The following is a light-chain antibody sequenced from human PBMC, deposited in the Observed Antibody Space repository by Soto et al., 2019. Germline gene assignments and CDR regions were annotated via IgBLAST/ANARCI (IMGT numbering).Light chain of an antibody. CDR2: EVS. CDR3: SSYAGTV. Sequence: QSALTQPPSASGSPGQSVTISCTGTSSDVGGYNYVSWYRQHPGKAPKLMIYEVSKRPSGVPDRFSGSKSGNTASLTVSGLQAEDEADYYCSSYAGTVFGGGTKLTVL. V-gene: IGLV2-8*01. CDR1: SSDVGGYNY. J-gene: IGLJ2*01.